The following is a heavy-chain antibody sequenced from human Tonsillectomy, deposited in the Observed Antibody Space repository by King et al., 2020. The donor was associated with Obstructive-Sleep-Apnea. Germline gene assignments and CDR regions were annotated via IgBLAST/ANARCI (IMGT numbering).Heavy chain of an antibody. Sequence: VQLVESGAEVKKPGESLKISCKASGYSITKFWLAWVRKMPGKGLEWRGIIYLGDSDTRYNPSFQGQVTISADKSISTAYLQWSSLKASDTAIYYCARHKTGTTSPFDYWGQGTLVTVSS. D-gene: IGHD1-7*01. J-gene: IGHJ4*02. CDR2: IYLGDSDT. CDR1: GYSITKFW. CDR3: ARHKTGTTSPFDY. V-gene: IGHV5-51*01.